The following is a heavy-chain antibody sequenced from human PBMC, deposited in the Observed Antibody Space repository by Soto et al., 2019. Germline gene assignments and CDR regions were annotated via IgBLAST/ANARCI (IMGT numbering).Heavy chain of an antibody. Sequence: GGSLRLSCAASGFSISNNYMSWVRQAPGKGLEWVSIIYTGGSTYYADSVKGRFTISRDNSKNTLYLQMNSLRAEDTAVYYCARARGPSTLDAFDIWGHGTMVTVSS. J-gene: IGHJ3*02. CDR3: ARARGPSTLDAFDI. CDR1: GFSISNNY. CDR2: IYTGGST. V-gene: IGHV3-53*01.